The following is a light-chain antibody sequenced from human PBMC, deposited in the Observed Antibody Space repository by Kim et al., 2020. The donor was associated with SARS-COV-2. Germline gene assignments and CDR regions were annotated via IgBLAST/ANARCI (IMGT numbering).Light chain of an antibody. Sequence: ASVKLTCTLSSGHSSYAITWHQQQPEKGPRYVMKVNSDGTHRKGDGIPDRFSGSSSGAERYLTISSLQSEDEADYYCQTWDTDIRVFGGGTQLTVL. J-gene: IGLJ3*02. CDR1: SGHSSYA. V-gene: IGLV4-69*01. CDR3: QTWDTDIRV. CDR2: VNSDGTH.